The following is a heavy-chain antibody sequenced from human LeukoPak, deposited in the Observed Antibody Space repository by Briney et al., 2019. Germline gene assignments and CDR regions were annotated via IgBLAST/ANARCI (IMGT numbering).Heavy chain of an antibody. V-gene: IGHV3-30*02. CDR1: GFTFSSYG. D-gene: IGHD3-3*01. Sequence: PGGSLRLSCAASGFTFSSYGMHWVRQAPGKGLEWVAFIRYDGSNKYYADSVKGRFTISRDNSKNTLYLQMNSLRAEDTAVYYCAKDRFWGLLEWPDAFDIWGQGTMVTVSS. CDR3: AKDRFWGLLEWPDAFDI. CDR2: IRYDGSNK. J-gene: IGHJ3*02.